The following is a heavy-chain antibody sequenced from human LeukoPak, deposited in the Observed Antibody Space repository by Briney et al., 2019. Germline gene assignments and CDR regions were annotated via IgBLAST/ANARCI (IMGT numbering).Heavy chain of an antibody. Sequence: ASVKVSCKASGYTFTSYYLHWVRQAPGKGLEWMGIVNPGGGSTNYAHKFQVRVTMTRDTSTSTLYMELSSLRSEDTAIYYCARDPNSGSYYRTFGYWGQGTLVTVFS. V-gene: IGHV1-46*01. CDR3: ARDPNSGSYYRTFGY. D-gene: IGHD1-26*01. CDR2: VNPGGGST. J-gene: IGHJ4*02. CDR1: GYTFTSYY.